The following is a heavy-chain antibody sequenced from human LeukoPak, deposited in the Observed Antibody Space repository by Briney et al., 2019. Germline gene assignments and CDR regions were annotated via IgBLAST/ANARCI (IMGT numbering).Heavy chain of an antibody. V-gene: IGHV3-7*01. J-gene: IGHJ3*02. D-gene: IGHD3-9*01. CDR2: IKQDGSEK. Sequence: PGGSLRLSCAASGFTFSSYWMSWVRQAPGKGLEWVANIKQDGSEKYYVDSVKGRFTISRDNAKNSLYLQMNSPRAEDTAVYYCAKGPYYDILTGSYDAFDIWGQGTMVTVSS. CDR3: AKGPYYDILTGSYDAFDI. CDR1: GFTFSSYW.